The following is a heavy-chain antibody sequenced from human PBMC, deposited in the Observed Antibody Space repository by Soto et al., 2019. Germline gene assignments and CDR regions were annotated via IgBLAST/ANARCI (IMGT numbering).Heavy chain of an antibody. D-gene: IGHD1-26*01. J-gene: IGHJ6*02. Sequence: SGPTLVNPTHTLTLTCTFSGFSLSTSGVGVGWIRQPPGKALEWLALIYWNDDKRYSPSLKSRLTITKDTSKNQVVLTMTNMDPVDTATYYCAQRPQRGGRSYYYYGMAVWGQGTTVTVSS. CDR1: GFSLSTSGVG. CDR3: AQRPQRGGRSYYYYGMAV. CDR2: IYWNDDK. V-gene: IGHV2-5*01.